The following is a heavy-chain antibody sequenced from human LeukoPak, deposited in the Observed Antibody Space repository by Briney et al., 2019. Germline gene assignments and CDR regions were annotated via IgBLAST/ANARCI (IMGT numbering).Heavy chain of an antibody. CDR3: ARAVGATIDY. D-gene: IGHD1-26*01. J-gene: IGHJ4*02. Sequence: SETLSLTCTVSGGSISSYYWSWIRQPPGKGLEWIGYIYYSGSTNYNPSLESRVTISVDTSKNQFSLKLSSVTAADTAVYYCARAVGATIDYWGQGTLVTVSS. V-gene: IGHV4-59*01. CDR1: GGSISSYY. CDR2: IYYSGST.